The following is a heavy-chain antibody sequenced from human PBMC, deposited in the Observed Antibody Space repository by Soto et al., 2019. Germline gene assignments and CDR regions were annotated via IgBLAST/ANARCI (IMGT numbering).Heavy chain of an antibody. CDR3: ARVISSRDEYFDY. Sequence: SETLFLTCAVSGDSLSGSQWWSWVRLPPGKGVEWVGGISHTGTTNYNPSPKSRVTMSVDKAKKPFSPNLTSLNAADPAGSYYARVISSRDEYFDYWGQGTVVTVSS. J-gene: IGHJ4*02. CDR2: ISHTGTT. V-gene: IGHV4-4*02. CDR1: GDSLSGSQW. D-gene: IGHD2-2*01.